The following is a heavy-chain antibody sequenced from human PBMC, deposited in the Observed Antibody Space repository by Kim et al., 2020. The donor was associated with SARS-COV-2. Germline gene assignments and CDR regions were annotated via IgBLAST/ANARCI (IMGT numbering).Heavy chain of an antibody. J-gene: IGHJ6*02. CDR3: AKDVYSGSNDYYYGMDV. V-gene: IGHV3-30*02. Sequence: VKGRFTISRDNSKNTLCLQMNSLRAEDTAVYYCAKDVYSGSNDYYYGMDVWGQGTTVTVSS. D-gene: IGHD3-10*01.